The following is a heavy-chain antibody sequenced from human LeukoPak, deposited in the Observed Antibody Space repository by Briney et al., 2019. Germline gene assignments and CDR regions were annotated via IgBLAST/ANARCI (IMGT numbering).Heavy chain of an antibody. Sequence: PGGSLRLSCAASGFTFSSYSMNWVRQAPGKGLGWVSYIGSSNIIYYADSVKGRFTISRDNAKNSLYLQMNSLRAEDTAVYYCARVLFVVWERVGAFDIWGQGTMVTVSS. CDR3: ARVLFVVWERVGAFDI. D-gene: IGHD1-26*01. CDR2: IGSSNII. J-gene: IGHJ3*02. V-gene: IGHV3-48*04. CDR1: GFTFSSYS.